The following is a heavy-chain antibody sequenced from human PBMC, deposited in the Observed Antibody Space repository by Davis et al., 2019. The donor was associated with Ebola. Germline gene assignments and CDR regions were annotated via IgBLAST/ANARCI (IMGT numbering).Heavy chain of an antibody. J-gene: IGHJ3*02. CDR2: ISAYNGNT. D-gene: IGHD3-22*01. CDR1: GGTFSSYT. CDR3: ARSYDSSGYYPYDAFDI. V-gene: IGHV1-18*01. Sequence: ASVKVSCKASGGTFSSYTISWVLQAPGQGLEWMGWISAYNGNTNYAQKLQGRVTMTTDTSTSTAYMELRSLRSDDTAVYYCARSYDSSGYYPYDAFDIWGQGTMVTVSS.